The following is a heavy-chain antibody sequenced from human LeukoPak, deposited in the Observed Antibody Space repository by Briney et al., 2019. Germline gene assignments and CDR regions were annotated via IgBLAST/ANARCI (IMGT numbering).Heavy chain of an antibody. CDR1: GFTFSSHG. J-gene: IGHJ4*02. Sequence: GGSLGLSCAASGFTFSSHGMHWVRQAPGKGLEWVAVIWYDGSNKYYADSVKGRFTISRDNSKNTLYLQMNSLRAEDTAVYYCARGDNDKSVSFGYWGQGTLVTVSS. CDR3: ARGDNDKSVSFGY. D-gene: IGHD3/OR15-3a*01. V-gene: IGHV3-33*01. CDR2: IWYDGSNK.